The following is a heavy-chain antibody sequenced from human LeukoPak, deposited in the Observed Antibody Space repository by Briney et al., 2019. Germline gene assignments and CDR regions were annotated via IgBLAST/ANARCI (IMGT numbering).Heavy chain of an antibody. CDR2: ISSSGSTI. CDR1: GFTFSDYY. Sequence: GGSLRLSCAASGFTFSDYYMSWIRQAPGKGLEWVSYISSSGSTIYYAGSVKGRFTISRDNAKNSLYLQMNSLRAEDTAVYYCANQGSDYYYGMDVWGQGTTVTVSS. V-gene: IGHV3-11*01. J-gene: IGHJ6*02. CDR3: ANQGSDYYYGMDV.